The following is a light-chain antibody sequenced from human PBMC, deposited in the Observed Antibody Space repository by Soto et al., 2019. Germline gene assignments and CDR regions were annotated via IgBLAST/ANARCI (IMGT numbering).Light chain of an antibody. J-gene: IGKJ4*01. CDR1: QDISNY. V-gene: IGKV1-27*01. CDR2: GAS. Sequence: IQLTQSPSSLSASVGDRVTITFRASQDISNYLAWYQQKPGKVPKLLIYGASTLQSGVPSRFSGSGSGTDFTLTISSLQPEDVATYYCQNYNSAPLTFGGGTKV. CDR3: QNYNSAPLT.